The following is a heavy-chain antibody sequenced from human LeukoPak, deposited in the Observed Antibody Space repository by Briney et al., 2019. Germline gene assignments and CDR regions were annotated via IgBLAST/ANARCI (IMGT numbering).Heavy chain of an antibody. CDR2: IYYSGST. V-gene: IGHV4-59*08. Sequence: PSETLSLTCTVSGGSISSYYWSWIRQPPGKGLEWIGYIYYSGSTNYNPSLKSRVTISVDTSKNQFSLKLSSVTAADTAVYYCARAYNGDYSDYWGQGTLVTVSS. D-gene: IGHD2-8*01. CDR3: ARAYNGDYSDY. CDR1: GGSISSYY. J-gene: IGHJ4*02.